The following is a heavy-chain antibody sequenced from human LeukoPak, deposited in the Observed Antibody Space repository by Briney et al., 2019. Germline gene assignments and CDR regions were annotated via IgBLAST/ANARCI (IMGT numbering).Heavy chain of an antibody. Sequence: GGSLRLSCAASEFTVSTNYMSWVRQAPGKGLAWVSFIFADGSTFYADTVKSRFTISRDHSKNTLYLEMNSLRAEDMAVYYCAVCGGDCYTFDFWGQGTLVTVSS. D-gene: IGHD2-21*02. CDR3: AVCGGDCYTFDF. CDR1: EFTVSTNY. J-gene: IGHJ4*02. CDR2: IFADGST. V-gene: IGHV3-66*02.